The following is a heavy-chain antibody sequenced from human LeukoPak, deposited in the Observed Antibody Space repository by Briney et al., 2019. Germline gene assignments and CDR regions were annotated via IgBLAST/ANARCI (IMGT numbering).Heavy chain of an antibody. Sequence: GSLRLSCAASGFTFSSYSMNWVRQAPGKGLEWVSYISSSSSTIYYADSVKGRFTISRDNAKNSLYLQKNSLRAEDTAVYYCARDSGGYFGYWGQGTLVTVSS. D-gene: IGHD3-10*01. CDR2: ISSSSSTI. J-gene: IGHJ4*02. CDR1: GFTFSSYS. CDR3: ARDSGGYFGY. V-gene: IGHV3-48*04.